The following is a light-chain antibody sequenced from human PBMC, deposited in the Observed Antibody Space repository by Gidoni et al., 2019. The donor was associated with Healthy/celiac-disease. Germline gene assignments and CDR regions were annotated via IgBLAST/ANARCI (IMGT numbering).Light chain of an antibody. CDR2: KDR. CDR1: ALPKQY. V-gene: IGLV3-25*03. J-gene: IGLJ3*02. Sequence: SYELTQPPSVSVSPGQTARITCSGDALPKQYAYWYQQKPGQAPVLVIYKDRERPSGIPERFSVSSSGTTVTLTISGVQAEDEADYYCQSADSSGTYRVFGGGTKLTAL. CDR3: QSADSSGTYRV.